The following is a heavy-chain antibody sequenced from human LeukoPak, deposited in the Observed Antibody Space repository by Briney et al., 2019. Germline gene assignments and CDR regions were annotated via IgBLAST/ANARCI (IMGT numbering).Heavy chain of an antibody. V-gene: IGHV3-7*01. CDR1: GFTVSSKY. CDR2: IQQDGSNK. Sequence: GGSLRLSCAASGFTVSSKYMSWVRQAPGKGLEWVANIQQDGSNKYYVDSVKGRFTVSRDNAKNSLFLQMDSLRVEDTAVYYCVRVQVVVPGAFDYFDYWGQGILVTVSS. CDR3: VRVQVVVPGAFDYFDY. D-gene: IGHD2-2*01. J-gene: IGHJ4*02.